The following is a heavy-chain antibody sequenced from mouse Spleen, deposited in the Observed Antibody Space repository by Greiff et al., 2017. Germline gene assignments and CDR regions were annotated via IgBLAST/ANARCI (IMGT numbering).Heavy chain of an antibody. J-gene: IGHJ3*01. V-gene: IGHV5-9-4*01. Sequence: EVQLVESGGGLVKPGGSLKLSCAASGFTFSSYAMSWVRQSPEKRLEWVAEISSGGSYTYYPDTVTGRFTISRDNAKNTLYLEMSSLRSEDTAMYYCATYGNYGFFAYWGQGTLVTVSA. D-gene: IGHD2-1*01. CDR1: GFTFSSYA. CDR3: ATYGNYGFFAY. CDR2: ISSGGSYT.